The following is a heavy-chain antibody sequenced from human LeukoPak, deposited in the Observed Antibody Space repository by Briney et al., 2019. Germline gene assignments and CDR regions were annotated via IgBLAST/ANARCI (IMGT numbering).Heavy chain of an antibody. J-gene: IGHJ4*02. CDR1: GFTFSSNS. Sequence: PGGSLRLSCAASGFTFSSNSMNWVRQAPGKGLEWVSSISSSSSYIYYADSLKGRFTISRDNAKNSLYLQMNSLRAEDTAVYYCASRGPLYYFDNWGQGTLVTVSS. V-gene: IGHV3-21*01. CDR2: ISSSSSYI. CDR3: ASRGPLYYFDN.